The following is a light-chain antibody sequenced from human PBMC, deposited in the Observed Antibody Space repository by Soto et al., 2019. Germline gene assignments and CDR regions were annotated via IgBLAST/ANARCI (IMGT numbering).Light chain of an antibody. V-gene: IGKV1-39*01. Sequence: IQMTQSPSSLSASVGDRVTITCRASQSITRFLHWHQQKSGKSTNLKIYAASILPSGVPSRISGSGSRTAFTLTISSLPPEDFATYYCQQNSSSYLTFGGGTKVEIK. CDR3: QQNSSSYLT. J-gene: IGKJ4*01. CDR2: AAS. CDR1: QSITRF.